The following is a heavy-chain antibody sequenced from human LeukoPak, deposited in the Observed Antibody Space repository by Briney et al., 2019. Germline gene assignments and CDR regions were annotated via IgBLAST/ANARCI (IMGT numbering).Heavy chain of an antibody. Sequence: ASVNVSCKASGYTFTGYYMHWVRQAPGQRLEWMGWINPNSGGTKYAQKFQGRVTMTRDTSISTAYMELSRLRSDDTAVYYCARGASAVALYYFDYWGQATLVTASS. CDR1: GYTFTGYY. D-gene: IGHD6-19*01. CDR2: INPNSGGT. V-gene: IGHV1-2*02. CDR3: ARGASAVALYYFDY. J-gene: IGHJ4*02.